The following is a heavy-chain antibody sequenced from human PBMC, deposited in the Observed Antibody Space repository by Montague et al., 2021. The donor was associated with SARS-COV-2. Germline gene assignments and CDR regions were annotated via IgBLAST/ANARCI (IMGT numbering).Heavy chain of an antibody. J-gene: IGHJ6*02. CDR1: GGSFSNYD. V-gene: IGHV4-34*01. Sequence: SETLSLTCAVYGGSFSNYDCKWVRHSQGKGLGWMWQGNQQKSTTSNPSLTYRITISIDPSKKQFSLKLSSVTAADTAVYYCVRLGLGGYDILTGYYQSGMDVWGQGTTVTVSS. D-gene: IGHD3-9*01. CDR2: GNQQKST. CDR3: VRLGLGGYDILTGYYQSGMDV.